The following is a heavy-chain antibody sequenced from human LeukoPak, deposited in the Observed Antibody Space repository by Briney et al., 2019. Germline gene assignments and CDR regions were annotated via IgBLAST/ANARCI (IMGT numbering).Heavy chain of an antibody. Sequence: GGSLRLSCAASGFTFSNYWMTWVRQAPGKGLEWVANIKQDGSKKNYVDSVKGRFTISRDNAKNSLYLQMNSLRAEDTAVYYCATPLGYYDSSGFHQGGDWGQGTLVTVSS. D-gene: IGHD3-22*01. CDR3: ATPLGYYDSSGFHQGGD. CDR2: IKQDGSKK. J-gene: IGHJ4*02. V-gene: IGHV3-7*03. CDR1: GFTFSNYW.